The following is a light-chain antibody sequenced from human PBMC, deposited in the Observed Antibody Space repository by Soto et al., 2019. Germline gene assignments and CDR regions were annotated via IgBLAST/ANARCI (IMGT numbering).Light chain of an antibody. CDR3: QSYASSLSGSYG. CDR1: SSNIGAGYD. V-gene: IGLV1-40*01. Sequence: QSVLTQPPSVSGAPGQRVTISCTGSSSNIGAGYDVHWYQQLPGTAPKLLIYGNSNRPSGVPDRFSGSKSGTSASLAITGLQAEDEADYYCQSYASSLSGSYGFGTGTKVTVL. J-gene: IGLJ1*01. CDR2: GNS.